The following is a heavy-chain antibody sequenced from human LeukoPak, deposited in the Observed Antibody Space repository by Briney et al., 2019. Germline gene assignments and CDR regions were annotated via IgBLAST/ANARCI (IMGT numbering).Heavy chain of an antibody. Sequence: GASVKVSCKASGYTFTNYGINWVRQAPGQGLEWMGWISAYNGDTDYAQKLQGRVTMTTDTSTSTAYMELRSLRSDDTAVYYCARDLWRDYYDSSGVSDYWGQGTLVTVSS. J-gene: IGHJ4*02. CDR1: GYTFTNYG. V-gene: IGHV1-18*01. D-gene: IGHD3-22*01. CDR2: ISAYNGDT. CDR3: ARDLWRDYYDSSGVSDY.